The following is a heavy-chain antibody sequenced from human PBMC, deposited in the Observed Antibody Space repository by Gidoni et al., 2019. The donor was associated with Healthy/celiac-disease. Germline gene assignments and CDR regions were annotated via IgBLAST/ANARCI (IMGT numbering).Heavy chain of an antibody. CDR2: IIPIFGTA. J-gene: IGHJ4*02. CDR1: GGTFSSYA. Sequence: QVQLVQSGAEVTKPGSSVKVSCKASGGTFSSYAISWVRQAPGQGLEWMGGIIPIFGTANYAQKFQGRVTIPADESTSTAYMELSSLRSEDTAVYYCARGGNYYDSSGYYRNFDYWGQGTLVTVSS. CDR3: ARGGNYYDSSGYYRNFDY. D-gene: IGHD3-22*01. V-gene: IGHV1-69*01.